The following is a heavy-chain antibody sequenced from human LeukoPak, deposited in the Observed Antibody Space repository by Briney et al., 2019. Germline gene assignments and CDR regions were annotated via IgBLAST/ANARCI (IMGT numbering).Heavy chain of an antibody. CDR2: IIPIFGTA. V-gene: IGHV1-69*05. CDR3: ARAHYYGSGSYYIPN. D-gene: IGHD3-10*01. J-gene: IGHJ4*02. Sequence: SVKVSCKASGGTFSSYAISWVRQAPGQGLEWMGRIIPIFGTANYAQKFRGRVTITTDESTSTAYMELSSLRSEDTAVYYCARAHYYGSGSYYIPNWGQGTLVTVSS. CDR1: GGTFSSYA.